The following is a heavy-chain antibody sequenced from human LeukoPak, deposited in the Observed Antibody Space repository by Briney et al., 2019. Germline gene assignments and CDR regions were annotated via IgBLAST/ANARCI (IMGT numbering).Heavy chain of an antibody. J-gene: IGHJ6*02. V-gene: IGHV3-33*01. CDR3: ARPELVAAAGPMMDV. Sequence: PGRSLRLSCAASGFTFSSYGMHWVRQAPGKGLEWVAVIWYDGSNKYYADSVKGRFTISRDNSKNTLYLQMNSLRAEDTAVYYCARPELVAAAGPMMDVWGQGTTVTVSS. CDR2: IWYDGSNK. D-gene: IGHD6-13*01. CDR1: GFTFSSYG.